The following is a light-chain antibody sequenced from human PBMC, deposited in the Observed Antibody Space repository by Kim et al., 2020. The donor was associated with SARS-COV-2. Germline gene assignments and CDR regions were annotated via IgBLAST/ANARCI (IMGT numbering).Light chain of an antibody. V-gene: IGLV2-14*01. J-gene: IGLJ3*02. Sequence: QSVLTQPASVSGSPGQSITISCTGTSSDVGGYNYVSWCQQHPGKAPQLIIYDVGERPSGVSNRFSGSKSGNTASLTISGLQAEDEADYYCSSYTTSATWVFGGGTQLTVL. CDR3: SSYTTSATWV. CDR2: DVG. CDR1: SSDVGGYNY.